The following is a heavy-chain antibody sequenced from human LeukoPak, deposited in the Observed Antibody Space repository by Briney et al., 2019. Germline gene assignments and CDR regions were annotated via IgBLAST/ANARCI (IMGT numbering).Heavy chain of an antibody. CDR1: GFTFSGYW. D-gene: IGHD3-10*01. CDR3: TRDRGHGFDFDI. V-gene: IGHV3-74*01. J-gene: IGHJ3*02. CDR2: ISDDGSSTTST. Sequence: GGSLRLSCAASGFTFSGYWMHWVRQVAGKGLVWVSRISDDGSSTTSTIYADSVKGRFTISRDNAKNTLYLQMNSLRAEDTVVYYRTRDRGHGFDFDIWGQGTTVTVSS.